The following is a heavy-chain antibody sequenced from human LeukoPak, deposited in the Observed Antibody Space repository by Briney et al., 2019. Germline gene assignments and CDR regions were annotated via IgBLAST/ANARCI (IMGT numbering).Heavy chain of an antibody. CDR1: GYTFNSFG. Sequence: ASVKVSCKASGYTFNSFGISWVRQAPGQGLEWMGGIIPIFGTANYAQKFQGRVTITADESTSTAYMELSSLRSEDTAVYYCARADPYNYGWFDPWGQGTLVTVSS. CDR3: ARADPYNYGWFDP. CDR2: IIPIFGTA. V-gene: IGHV1-69*13. D-gene: IGHD1-1*01. J-gene: IGHJ5*02.